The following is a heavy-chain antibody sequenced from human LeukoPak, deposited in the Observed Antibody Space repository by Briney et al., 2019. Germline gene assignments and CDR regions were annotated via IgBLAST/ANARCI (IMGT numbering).Heavy chain of an antibody. J-gene: IGHJ6*02. D-gene: IGHD3-9*01. CDR2: IYYSGST. CDR1: GGSISSHY. Sequence: SETLSLTCTVSGGSISSHYWSWIRQPPGKGLEWIGYIYYSGSTNYNPSLKSRVTMSVDTSKNQFSLKLSSVTAADTAVYYCARILTGYGSSYYYYGMDVWGQGTTVTVSS. V-gene: IGHV4-59*08. CDR3: ARILTGYGSSYYYYGMDV.